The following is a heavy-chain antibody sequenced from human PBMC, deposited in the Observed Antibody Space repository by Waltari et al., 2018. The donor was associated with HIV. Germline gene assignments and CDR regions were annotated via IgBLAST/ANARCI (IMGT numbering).Heavy chain of an antibody. CDR3: AKGTLNPLTTDY. CDR2: IFGDGGST. D-gene: IGHD4-17*01. CDR1: GFTFSSYA. Sequence: EVQLLESGGGLVQPGGSLRLSCPGSGFTFSSYAMPWVRQAPGKGLEWVSAIFGDGGSTFYADSVKGRFTISRDNSKNTLYLQMNSLRAEDTAVYYCAKGTLNPLTTDYWGQGTLVTVSS. J-gene: IGHJ4*02. V-gene: IGHV3-23*01.